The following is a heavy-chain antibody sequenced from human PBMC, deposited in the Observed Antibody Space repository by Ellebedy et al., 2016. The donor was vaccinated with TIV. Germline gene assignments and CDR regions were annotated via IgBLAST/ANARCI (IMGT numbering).Heavy chain of an antibody. D-gene: IGHD2-15*01. CDR1: GFTFSNYR. J-gene: IGHJ4*02. CDR2: INEDESKK. Sequence: PGGSLRLSCVASGFTFSNYRMSWVRQAPGKGLEWVANINEDESKKYFADSVKGRFTISRDNAQDTLFLQMNSLRAEDTAVYFCSRGWSTPDSWGQGTLVIVSS. CDR3: SRGWSTPDS. V-gene: IGHV3-7*02.